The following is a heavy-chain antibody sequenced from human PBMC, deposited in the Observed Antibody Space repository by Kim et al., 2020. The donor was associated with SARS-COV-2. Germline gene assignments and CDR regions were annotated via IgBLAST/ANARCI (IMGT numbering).Heavy chain of an antibody. J-gene: IGHJ4*02. CDR2: ISDSGGST. CDR3: AKAGGCSYDSCGSPIRKPLDY. D-gene: IGHD3-22*01. CDR1: GFTFNTHA. Sequence: GGSLRLSCAASGFTFNTHAINWVRQAPGKGLEWVSSISDSGGSTYYADSVKGRFTISRDNSRNTVYLQMNRLRADDTAIYYCAKAGGCSYDSCGSPIRKPLDYWGQGTLVTVSS. V-gene: IGHV3-23*01.